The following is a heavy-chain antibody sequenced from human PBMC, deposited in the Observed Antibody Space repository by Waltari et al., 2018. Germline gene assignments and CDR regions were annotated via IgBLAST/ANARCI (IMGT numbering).Heavy chain of an antibody. CDR2: IYHSGST. CDR3: ARGSYSSSWFNLKAFHI. V-gene: IGHV4-31*03. Sequence: QVQLQESGPGLVKPSQTLSLTCTVSGGSISSGGYYWSWIRQHPGKGLEWIGYIYHSGSTYYNPSLKSRVTISVDRSKNQFSLKLSSVTAADTAVYYCARGSYSSSWFNLKAFHIWGQGTMVTVSS. CDR1: GGSISSGGYY. J-gene: IGHJ3*02. D-gene: IGHD6-13*01.